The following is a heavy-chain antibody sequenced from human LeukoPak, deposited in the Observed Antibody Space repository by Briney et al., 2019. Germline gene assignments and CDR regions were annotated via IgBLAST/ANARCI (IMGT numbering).Heavy chain of an antibody. Sequence: GASVKVSCKASGYTFTGYYMHWVRQAPGQGLEWMGWINTNSGGTNYAQKFQGRVTMTRDTSISTAYMELSRLRSDDTAVYYCARESHDYDILTGYFGVAGWFDPWGQGTLVTVSS. CDR2: INTNSGGT. V-gene: IGHV1-2*02. J-gene: IGHJ5*02. D-gene: IGHD3-9*01. CDR1: GYTFTGYY. CDR3: ARESHDYDILTGYFGVAGWFDP.